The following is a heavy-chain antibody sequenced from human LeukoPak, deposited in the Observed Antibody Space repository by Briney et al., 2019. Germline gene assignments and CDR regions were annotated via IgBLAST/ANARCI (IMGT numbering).Heavy chain of an antibody. CDR2: IDPSAGST. V-gene: IGHV1-46*01. CDR1: GYTFTTYY. Sequence: ASVKVSCKASGYTFTTYYIHWVRQAPGQGLEWMGIIDPSAGSTTYAQRFQGRVTMTRDTSISTAYMELSRLRSDDTAVYYCAREWTAAADNDAFDIWGQGTMVTVSS. D-gene: IGHD6-13*01. CDR3: AREWTAAADNDAFDI. J-gene: IGHJ3*02.